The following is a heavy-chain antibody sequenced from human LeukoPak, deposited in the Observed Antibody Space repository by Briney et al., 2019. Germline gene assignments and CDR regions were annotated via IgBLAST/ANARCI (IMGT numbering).Heavy chain of an antibody. Sequence: GGSLRLSCAASGFTLGTYSMNWVRQTPGKGLEWVSSISTDSSYIYYGDSVRGRFTISRDNAKSSLSLQMNSLKTEDTAVYYCTTAVGGTEDFDYWGQGTLVTVSS. CDR3: TTAVGGTEDFDY. D-gene: IGHD1-26*01. V-gene: IGHV3-21*03. CDR2: ISTDSSYI. CDR1: GFTLGTYS. J-gene: IGHJ4*02.